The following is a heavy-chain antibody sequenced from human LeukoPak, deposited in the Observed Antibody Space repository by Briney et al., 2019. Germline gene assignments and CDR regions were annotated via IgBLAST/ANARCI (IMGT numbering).Heavy chain of an antibody. CDR1: GGSFSGYY. V-gene: IGHV4-34*01. CDR3: AREGGRTILGVVIIGPSGFDP. D-gene: IGHD3-3*01. CDR2: INHSGST. Sequence: PSETLSLTCAVYGGSFSGYYWSWIRQPPGKGLEWIGEINHSGSTNYNPSLKSRVTISVDTSRNQFSLKLSSVTAADTAVYYCAREGGRTILGVVIIGPSGFDPWGQGTLVTVSS. J-gene: IGHJ5*02.